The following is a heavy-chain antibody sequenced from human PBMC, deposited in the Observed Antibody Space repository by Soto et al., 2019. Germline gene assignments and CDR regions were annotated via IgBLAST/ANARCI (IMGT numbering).Heavy chain of an antibody. Sequence: QVQLMQSGTEVKKPGASVKVSCKASGFTFTSYYMHWVRQAPGQGLEWMGIINPSGGTTTYAQNFQDRVTMTRDTSTSTVYMELSSLRSEDTAVYYCAMRSTEGAYYYMDVWGKGTTVTVFS. CDR1: GFTFTSYY. CDR2: INPSGGTT. J-gene: IGHJ6*03. V-gene: IGHV1-46*03. D-gene: IGHD2-2*01. CDR3: AMRSTEGAYYYMDV.